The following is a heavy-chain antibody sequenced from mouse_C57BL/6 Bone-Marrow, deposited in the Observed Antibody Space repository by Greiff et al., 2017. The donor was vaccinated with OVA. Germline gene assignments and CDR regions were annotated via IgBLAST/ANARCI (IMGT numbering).Heavy chain of an antibody. J-gene: IGHJ1*03. D-gene: IGHD1-1*01. CDR1: GYTFTSYW. CDR3: AGGAYDYGSSYWYFDD. CDR2: IYPGSGST. V-gene: IGHV1-55*01. Sequence: QVQLQQPGAELVKPGASVKMSCKASGYTFTSYWITWVKQRPGQGLEWIGDIYPGSGSTNYNEKFKSKATLTVDTSSSTAYMQLSSLTSEDSAVYYGAGGAYDYGSSYWYFDDWGKGTTVTVSS.